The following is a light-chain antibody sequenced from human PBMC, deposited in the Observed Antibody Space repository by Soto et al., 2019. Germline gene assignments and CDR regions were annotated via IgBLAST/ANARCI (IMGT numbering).Light chain of an antibody. CDR2: DVS. CDR3: SSYTSSSTLV. Sequence: QSALTQPRSVSGSPGQSVTISCTGTSSDVGGYDFVSWYQQHPGKAPKLMISDVSKRPSGVPDRFSGSKSGNMASLTISGLQAEDEADYYCSSYTSSSTLVFGTGTKLTVL. J-gene: IGLJ1*01. V-gene: IGLV2-11*01. CDR1: SSDVGGYDF.